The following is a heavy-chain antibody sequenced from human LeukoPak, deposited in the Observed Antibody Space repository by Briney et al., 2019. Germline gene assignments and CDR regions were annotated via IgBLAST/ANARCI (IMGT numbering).Heavy chain of an antibody. D-gene: IGHD6-6*01. Sequence: GGSLRLSCAASGFTFSSYSMNWDRQAPGKGLEWVSSISSSSSYIYYADSVKGRFTISRDNAKNSLYLQMNSLRAEDTAVYYCARGIGSSSGGDNWFDPWGQGTLVTVSS. V-gene: IGHV3-21*01. CDR2: ISSSSSYI. CDR1: GFTFSSYS. J-gene: IGHJ5*02. CDR3: ARGIGSSSGGDNWFDP.